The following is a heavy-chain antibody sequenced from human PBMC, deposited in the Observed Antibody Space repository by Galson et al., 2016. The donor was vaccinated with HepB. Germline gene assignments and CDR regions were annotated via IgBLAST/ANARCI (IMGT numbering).Heavy chain of an antibody. CDR2: INSDGSRR. CDR1: GFAFSSYW. CDR3: ARGGDDDYEIDY. D-gene: IGHD4-17*01. Sequence: SLRLSCAASGFAFSSYWMYWVRQPPGKGLVWVSRINSDGSRRTYADSVKGRFTISRDNARNTLYLQMDSLRAEDTAVYYCARGGDDDYEIDYWGQGTLVSVSS. J-gene: IGHJ4*02. V-gene: IGHV3-74*01.